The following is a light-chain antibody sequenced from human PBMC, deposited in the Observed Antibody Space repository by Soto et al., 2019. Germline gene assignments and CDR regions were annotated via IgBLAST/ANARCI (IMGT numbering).Light chain of an antibody. CDR3: QHRMNWPLT. J-gene: IGKJ5*01. CDR2: DAS. CDR1: QSVSSY. V-gene: IGKV3-11*01. Sequence: EIVLTQSPANLSLSPCDRATLSCRASQSVSSYLLWYQQKPGQTPRLLIYDASNRATGIPARFSGSGSETDFTLTISSLEPEDFAVYYCQHRMNWPLTFGQGTRLETK.